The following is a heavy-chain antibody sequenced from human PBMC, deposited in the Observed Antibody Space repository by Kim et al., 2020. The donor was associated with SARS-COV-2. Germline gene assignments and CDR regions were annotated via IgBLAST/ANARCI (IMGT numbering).Heavy chain of an antibody. CDR3: ARMEQWLPDY. CDR1: GGSISSYY. CDR2: IYYSGST. J-gene: IGHJ4*02. V-gene: IGHV4-59*13. D-gene: IGHD6-19*01. Sequence: SETLSLTCTVSGGSISSYYWSWIRQPPGKGLEWIGYIYYSGSTNYNPSLKSRVTISVDTSKNQFSMKLSSVTAADTAVYYCARMEQWLPDYWGQGTLVTVSS.